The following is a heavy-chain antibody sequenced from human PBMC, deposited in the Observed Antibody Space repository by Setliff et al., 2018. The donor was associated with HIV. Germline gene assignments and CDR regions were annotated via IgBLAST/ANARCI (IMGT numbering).Heavy chain of an antibody. CDR3: ARSRMVRGVIFDP. CDR2: ISSKRTSI. CDR1: GFSFDDYC. Sequence: PGGSLRLSCEASGFSFDDYCMNWVRQAPGKGLEWVSYISSKRTSIYYADSVKGRFTISRDNDNNSLYLQMSGLSAEDTAVYYCARSRMVRGVIFDPWGQGILVTVSS. V-gene: IGHV3-48*01. D-gene: IGHD3-10*01. J-gene: IGHJ5*02.